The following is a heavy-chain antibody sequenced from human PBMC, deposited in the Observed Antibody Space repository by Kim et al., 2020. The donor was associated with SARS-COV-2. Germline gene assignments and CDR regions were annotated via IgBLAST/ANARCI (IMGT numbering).Heavy chain of an antibody. Sequence: ASVKVYCKVSGYTLTELSMHWVRQAPGKGLEWMGGFDPEDGETIYAQKFQGRVTMTEDTSTDTAYMELSSLRSEDTAVYYCATAPALVRDGWFDPWGQGTLVTVSS. CDR3: ATAPALVRDGWFDP. D-gene: IGHD6-6*01. CDR2: FDPEDGET. V-gene: IGHV1-24*01. J-gene: IGHJ5*02. CDR1: GYTLTELS.